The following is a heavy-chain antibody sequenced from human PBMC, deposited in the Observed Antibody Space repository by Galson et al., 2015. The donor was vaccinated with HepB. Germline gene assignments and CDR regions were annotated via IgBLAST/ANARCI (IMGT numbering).Heavy chain of an antibody. CDR3: ASQTYYYSGTDV. Sequence: ETLSLTCTVSGGSISSSFWSWIRQPPGKGPEWIGYIYYSGSTSYNPSLKSRVTISVDTSKNQFSLNLSSVTAADTAVYYCASQTYYYSGTDVWGPGTTVTVSS. J-gene: IGHJ6*02. CDR1: GGSISSSF. V-gene: IGHV4-59*01. CDR2: IYYSGST.